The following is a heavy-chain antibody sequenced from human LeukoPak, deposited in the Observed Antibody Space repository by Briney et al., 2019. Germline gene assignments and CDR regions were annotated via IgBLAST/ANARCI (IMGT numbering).Heavy chain of an antibody. CDR3: WVFFGSGRGVDY. CDR1: GYTLTELS. Sequence: ASVKVSCKVSGYTLTELSMHWVRQAPGKGLEWMGGFDPDDGETIYAQKFQGRVTMTEDTSTDTAYMELSSLRSEDTAVYYCWVFFGSGRGVDYWGQGTLVTVSS. D-gene: IGHD3-10*01. CDR2: FDPDDGET. J-gene: IGHJ4*02. V-gene: IGHV1-24*01.